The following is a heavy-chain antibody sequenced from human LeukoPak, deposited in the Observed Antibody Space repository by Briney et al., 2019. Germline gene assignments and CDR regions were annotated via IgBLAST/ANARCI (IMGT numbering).Heavy chain of an antibody. CDR3: ARVPTVTTLGFHYFDY. D-gene: IGHD4-17*01. V-gene: IGHV4-39*07. CDR1: GGSINSSNYY. CDR2: MYDSGST. Sequence: SETLSLTCTVSGGSINSSNYYWGWIRQPPGKGLEWIGSMYDSGSTYYNPSLKSRVTISVDTSKNQFSLKLSSVTAADTAVYYCARVPTVTTLGFHYFDYWGQGTLVTVSS. J-gene: IGHJ4*02.